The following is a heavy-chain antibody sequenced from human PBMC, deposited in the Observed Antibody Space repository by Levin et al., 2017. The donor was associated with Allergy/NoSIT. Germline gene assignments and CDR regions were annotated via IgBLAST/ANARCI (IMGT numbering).Heavy chain of an antibody. V-gene: IGHV3-74*01. CDR3: ARGRGPYDGDFDY. CDR1: GFTFSRYW. D-gene: IGHD3-3*01. J-gene: IGHJ4*02. Sequence: QPGGSLRLSCAASGFTFSRYWMHWVRQAPGKGLVWVSRINTDDSRTSASYADFVKGRFTISRDNAKKMVYMQMNSLRTEDTAVYYCARGRGPYDGDFDYWGQGNLVTVSS. CDR2: INTDDSRT.